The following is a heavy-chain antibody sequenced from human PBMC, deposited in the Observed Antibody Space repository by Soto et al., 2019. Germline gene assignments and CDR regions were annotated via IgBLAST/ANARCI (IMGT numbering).Heavy chain of an antibody. CDR1: RFIFSDYA. Sequence: DVQLLESGGGLVQPGGSLTLSCAASRFIFSDYAMNWVRQAPGKGLEWVSSIGGGNTDRYYAASVKGRFIISRDNSKNTMYLPMNSLRDDDTAVYYCAKDTVSYNVNWDWFDSWGQGTLVTVAS. CDR2: IGGGNTDR. CDR3: AKDTVSYNVNWDWFDS. D-gene: IGHD3-10*01. V-gene: IGHV3-23*01. J-gene: IGHJ5*01.